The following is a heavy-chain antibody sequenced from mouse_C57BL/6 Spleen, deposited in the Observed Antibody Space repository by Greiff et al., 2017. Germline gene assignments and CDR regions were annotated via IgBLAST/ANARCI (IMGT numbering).Heavy chain of an antibody. CDR2: IYPGSGST. CDR1: GYTFTSYW. D-gene: IGHD1-1*01. J-gene: IGHJ4*01. V-gene: IGHV1-55*01. CDR3: ARTSTTVVAARGYAMDY. Sequence: VQLQQPGAELVKPGASVKMSCKASGYTFTSYWITWVKQRPGQGLEWIGYIYPGSGSTNYNENFKSKATLTVDTSSSTAYMQLSSLTSEDSAVXYCARTSTTVVAARGYAMDYWGQGTSVTVSS.